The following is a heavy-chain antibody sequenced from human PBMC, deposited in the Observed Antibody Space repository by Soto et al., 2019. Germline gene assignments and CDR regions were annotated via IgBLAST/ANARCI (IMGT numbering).Heavy chain of an antibody. V-gene: IGHV3-49*04. CDR3: SRDNYSDSSGYSTGYYYYYYGMDV. D-gene: IGHD3-22*01. J-gene: IGHJ6*02. Sequence: GSLRLSCTASGFTLGAYAMSWVRQAPGKGLEWVGFIRGKAYGGTAEYAASVKGRFTISRDDSKSIAYLQMNSLKTEDTAVYYCSRDNYSDSSGYSTGYYYYYYGMDVWGQGTTVTVSS. CDR1: GFTLGAYA. CDR2: IRGKAYGGTA.